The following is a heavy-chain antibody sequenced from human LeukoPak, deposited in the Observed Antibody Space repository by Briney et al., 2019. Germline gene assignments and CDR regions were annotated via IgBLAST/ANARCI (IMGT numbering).Heavy chain of an antibody. J-gene: IGHJ4*02. CDR2: ISHSART. CDR1: GYSISSGYY. CDR3: ARGPSYTSGCDFDY. V-gene: IGHV4-38-2*01. Sequence: KTSETLSLTCAVSGYSISSGYYWGWSRRPPGKGLEWIGNISHSARTYYNPSLKSRVTISVDTSKNQFSLKLTSVTAADTAVYYCARGPSYTSGCDFDYWGQGTLVTVSS. D-gene: IGHD6-19*01.